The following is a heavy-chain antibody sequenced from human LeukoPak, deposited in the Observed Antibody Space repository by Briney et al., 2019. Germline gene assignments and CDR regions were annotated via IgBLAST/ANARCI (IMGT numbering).Heavy chain of an antibody. CDR2: IYYSGST. CDR3: ARRAGYYYGMDV. Sequence: PSETLSLTCTVSGGSTSNYYWSWIRQPPGKGLEWIGYIYYSGSTTYNPSLKSRVTISVDTSKNQFSLKLNSVTAADTAVYYCARRAGYYYGMDVWGQGTTVTVSS. V-gene: IGHV4-59*08. J-gene: IGHJ6*02. CDR1: GGSTSNYY.